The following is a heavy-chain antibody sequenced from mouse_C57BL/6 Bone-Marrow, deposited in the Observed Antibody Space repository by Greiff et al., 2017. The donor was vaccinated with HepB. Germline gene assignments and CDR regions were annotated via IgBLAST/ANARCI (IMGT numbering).Heavy chain of an antibody. CDR1: GYTFTDYY. V-gene: IGHV1-19*01. CDR2: INPYNGGT. J-gene: IGHJ1*03. Sequence: EVQLQQSGPVLVKPGASVKMSCKASGYTFTDYYMNWVKQSHGKSLEWIGVINPYNGGTSSNQKFKGKATLTVDKSSSTAYMELNSLTSADSAVYYCARGGSSILRRRYFDVWGTGTTVTVSS. D-gene: IGHD2-12*01. CDR3: ARGGSSILRRRYFDV.